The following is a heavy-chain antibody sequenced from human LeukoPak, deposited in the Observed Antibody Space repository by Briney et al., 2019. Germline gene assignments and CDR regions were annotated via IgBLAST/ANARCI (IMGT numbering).Heavy chain of an antibody. V-gene: IGHV1-69*04. CDR3: ARVNLRGSNYNWFDP. D-gene: IGHD1-26*01. Sequence: SVKVSCKASGGTFSSYAISWVRQAPGQGLEWMGRIIPILGIANYAQKFQGRVTITADKSTSTAYMELSSLRSEDTAVYYCARVNLRGSNYNWFDPWGQGTLVTVAS. CDR1: GGTFSSYA. J-gene: IGHJ5*02. CDR2: IIPILGIA.